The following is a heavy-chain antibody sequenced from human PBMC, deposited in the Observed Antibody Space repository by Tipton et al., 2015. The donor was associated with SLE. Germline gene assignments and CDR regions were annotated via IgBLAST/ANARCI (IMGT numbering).Heavy chain of an antibody. CDR3: ARQIPGGGWYGGVDY. CDR2: IYYSGST. D-gene: IGHD6-19*01. J-gene: IGHJ4*02. V-gene: IGHV4-59*11. CDR1: GGSISSHY. Sequence: TLSLTCTVSGGSISSHYWSWFRQPPGKGLEWIGYIYYSGSTNYNPSPKSRVTISVDTSKNQFSRKLSSVTAADTAVYYCARQIPGGGWYGGVDYWGQGTLVTVSS.